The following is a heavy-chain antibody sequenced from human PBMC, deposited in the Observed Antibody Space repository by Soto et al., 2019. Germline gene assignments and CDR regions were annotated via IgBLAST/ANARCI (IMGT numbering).Heavy chain of an antibody. CDR3: ARDADSGYIKYYFDY. D-gene: IGHD5-12*01. V-gene: IGHV3-33*01. J-gene: IGHJ4*02. CDR1: GPIFNGYG. CDR2: IWYDGSNK. Sequence: GGSLRLSCVVPGPIFNGYGMRWVRQAPGKGLEWVAVIWYDGSNKYYADSVKGRFTISRDNSKNTLYLQMNSLRAEDTAVYYCARDADSGYIKYYFDYWGQGTLVTVSS.